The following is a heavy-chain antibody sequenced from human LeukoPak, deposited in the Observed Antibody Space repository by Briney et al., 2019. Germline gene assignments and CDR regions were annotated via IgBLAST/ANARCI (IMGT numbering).Heavy chain of an antibody. CDR1: GFTVSSNY. CDR2: ISGSGGST. D-gene: IGHD1-26*01. CDR3: AKQSWDYQFVVPGYFDY. V-gene: IGHV3-23*01. Sequence: GGSLRLSYAASGFTVSSNYMSWVRQAPGKGLEWVSAISGSGGSTYYADSVKGRFTISRDNSKNTLYLQMNSLRAEDTAVYYCAKQSWDYQFVVPGYFDYWGQGTLVTVSS. J-gene: IGHJ4*02.